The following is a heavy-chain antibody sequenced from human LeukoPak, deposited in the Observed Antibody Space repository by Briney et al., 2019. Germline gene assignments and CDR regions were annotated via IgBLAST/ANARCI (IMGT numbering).Heavy chain of an antibody. J-gene: IGHJ4*02. D-gene: IGHD3-22*01. CDR2: IYYSGST. V-gene: IGHV4-30-4*01. Sequence: SQTLSLTCAVSGGSISSGSYSWSWIRQPPGKGLEWIGYIYYSGSTYYNPSLKSRVTISVDTSKNQFSLKLSSVTAADTAVYYCASSEKYDSSGYEVGWGQGTLVTVSS. CDR1: GGSISSGSYS. CDR3: ASSEKYDSSGYEVG.